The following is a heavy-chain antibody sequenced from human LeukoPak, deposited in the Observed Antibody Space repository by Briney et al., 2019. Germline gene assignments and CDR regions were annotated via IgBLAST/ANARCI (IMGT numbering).Heavy chain of an antibody. Sequence: SETLSHTCAVYGGSFSGYYLSWIRQPPGKGLEWIGEIDHSGSTNYNPSLKSRVTISVDTSKNQFSLKLSSVTAADTAVYYCARGPYDSSGYYGVHYFDYWGQGTLVTVSS. CDR3: ARGPYDSSGYYGVHYFDY. V-gene: IGHV4-34*01. CDR1: GGSFSGYY. CDR2: IDHSGST. J-gene: IGHJ4*02. D-gene: IGHD3-22*01.